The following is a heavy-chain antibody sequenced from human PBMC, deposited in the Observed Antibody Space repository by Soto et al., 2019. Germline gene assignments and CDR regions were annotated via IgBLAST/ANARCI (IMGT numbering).Heavy chain of an antibody. CDR2: IYYSGST. D-gene: IGHD4-17*01. J-gene: IGHJ4*02. Sequence: TSETLSLTCTVSGGSISSYYGSWIRQPPGKGLEWIGYIYYSGSTNYNPSLKSRVTISVDTSKNQFSLKLSSVTAADTAVYYCARRTDYGGPIDYWGQGTLVTVSS. CDR1: GGSISSYY. V-gene: IGHV4-59*01. CDR3: ARRTDYGGPIDY.